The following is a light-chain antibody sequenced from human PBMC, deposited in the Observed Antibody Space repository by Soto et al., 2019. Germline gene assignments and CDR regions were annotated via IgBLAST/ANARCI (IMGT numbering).Light chain of an antibody. CDR3: LQSGSLTFIT. V-gene: IGKV3-20*01. CDR1: QSVSSSY. Sequence: EIVLTQSPGTLSLSPGERATLSCRASQSVSSSYLAWYQQKPGQAPRLLIYGASSRATGIPDRFSGSGSGTDFSLTISRLCTPVFAEYPCLQSGSLTFITFGQGTRLEIK. J-gene: IGKJ5*01. CDR2: GAS.